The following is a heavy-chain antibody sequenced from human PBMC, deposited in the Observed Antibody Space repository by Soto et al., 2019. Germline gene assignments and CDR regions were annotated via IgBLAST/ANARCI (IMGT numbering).Heavy chain of an antibody. J-gene: IGHJ4*02. CDR1: DLSFSNAY. CDR3: TTRGALGY. D-gene: IGHD2-15*01. Sequence: EVPLVESGGGLVQPGESLRLSCAASDLSFSNAYINWVRQAPGKGLEWVGRIKSKTDGGTIDYAAPVKGRFIISRDDSSNTVYLQMNSLKTEDTAVYYCTTRGALGYWGQGTLVTVSS. CDR2: IKSKTDGGTI. V-gene: IGHV3-15*07.